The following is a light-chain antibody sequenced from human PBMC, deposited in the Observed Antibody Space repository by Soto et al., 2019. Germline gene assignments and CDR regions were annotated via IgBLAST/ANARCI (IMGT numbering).Light chain of an antibody. CDR3: QQYNNWPPWT. CDR1: QSLSSSY. CDR2: GTS. J-gene: IGKJ1*01. V-gene: IGKV3-15*01. Sequence: EIVLTQSPGTLSLSPGERATLSCRASQSLSSSYLAWYQQKPGQPPRLLIYGTSTRATGIPARFSGSGSGTEFTLTISSLQSEDFAVYYCQQYNNWPPWTFGQGTKVDIK.